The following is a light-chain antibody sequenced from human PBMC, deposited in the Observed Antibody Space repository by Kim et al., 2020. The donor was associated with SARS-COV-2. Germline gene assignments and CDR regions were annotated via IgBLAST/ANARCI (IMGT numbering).Light chain of an antibody. CDR2: GAS. Sequence: SPGESVPLSCRASQTVDSNLAWYQQKPGQAPRLLIYGASTRATDIPARFSGSGSGTEFTLIISSLQSEDFAVYYCQQYSHWPPYTFGPGTKLEI. J-gene: IGKJ2*01. V-gene: IGKV3-15*01. CDR3: QQYSHWPPYT. CDR1: QTVDSN.